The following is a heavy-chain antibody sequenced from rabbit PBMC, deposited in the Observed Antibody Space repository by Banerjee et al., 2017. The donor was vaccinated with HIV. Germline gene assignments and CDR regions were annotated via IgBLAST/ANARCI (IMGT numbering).Heavy chain of an antibody. CDR1: GFSFSSSYY. Sequence: LTLTCTASGFSFSSSYYMCWVRQAPGKGLEWIACINTISGGTVYATWAKGRFTISKASWTTVTLQMTSLTAADTATYFCVRDRSSSGGYMGWLHLWGPGTLVTVS. J-gene: IGHJ5*01. V-gene: IGHV1S40*01. CDR2: INTISGGT. CDR3: VRDRSSSGGYMGWLHL. D-gene: IGHD1-1*01.